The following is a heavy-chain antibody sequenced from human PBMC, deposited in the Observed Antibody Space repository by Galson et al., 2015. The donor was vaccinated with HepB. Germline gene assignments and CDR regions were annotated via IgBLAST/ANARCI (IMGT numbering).Heavy chain of an antibody. CDR3: ARGAYMSDY. J-gene: IGHJ4*02. Sequence: SLRLSCAASGFTFSSYGVSWVRQAPGKGLEWVAVIWYDGSNKYYADSVKGRFTISRDNSKNTLYLQMNSLRAGDTAVYYCARGAYMSDYWGQGTLVTVSS. CDR2: IWYDGSNK. D-gene: IGHD1-14*01. CDR1: GFTFSSYG. V-gene: IGHV3-33*01.